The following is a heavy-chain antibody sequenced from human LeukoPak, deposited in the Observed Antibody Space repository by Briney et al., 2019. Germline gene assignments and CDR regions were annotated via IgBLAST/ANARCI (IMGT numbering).Heavy chain of an antibody. CDR3: ARDHLPQGPSGYYWFDP. CDR1: GGSISSYY. D-gene: IGHD3-22*01. CDR2: IYYSGST. J-gene: IGHJ5*02. Sequence: SETLSLTCTVSGGSISSYYWSWIRQSPGKGLEWIGYIYYSGSTNYNPSLKSRVTISVDTSKNQFSLKLSSVTAADTAVYYCARDHLPQGPSGYYWFDPWGQGTLVTVSS. V-gene: IGHV4-59*01.